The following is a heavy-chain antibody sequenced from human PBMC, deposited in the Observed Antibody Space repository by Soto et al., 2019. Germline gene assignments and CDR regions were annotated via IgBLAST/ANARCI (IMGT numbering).Heavy chain of an antibody. CDR2: FDPEDGET. CDR1: GYTLTELS. CDR3: ATRFEHDYIWGSYRSGAFDI. V-gene: IGHV1-24*01. J-gene: IGHJ3*02. D-gene: IGHD3-16*02. Sequence: ASVKVSCKVSGYTLTELSMYWVRQAPGKGLEWMGGFDPEDGETIYAQKFQGRVTMTEDTSTDTAYMELSSLRSEDTAVYYCATRFEHDYIWGSYRSGAFDIWGQGTMVTVSS.